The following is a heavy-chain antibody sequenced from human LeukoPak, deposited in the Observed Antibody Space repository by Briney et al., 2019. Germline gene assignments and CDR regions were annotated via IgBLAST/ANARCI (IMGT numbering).Heavy chain of an antibody. CDR2: ISYDGSNK. CDR3: ASGYCGGDCYPLGRDY. V-gene: IGHV3-30*03. D-gene: IGHD2-21*02. Sequence: PGGSPRLSCAASGFTFSSYGVHWVRQAPGKGLEWVAVISYDGSNKYYADSVKGRFTISRDNSKNTLYLQMNSLRAEDTAVYYCASGYCGGDCYPLGRDYWGQGTLVTVSS. CDR1: GFTFSSYG. J-gene: IGHJ4*02.